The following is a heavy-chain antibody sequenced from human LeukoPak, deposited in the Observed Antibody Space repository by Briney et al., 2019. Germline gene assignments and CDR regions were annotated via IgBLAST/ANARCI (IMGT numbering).Heavy chain of an antibody. D-gene: IGHD3-22*01. CDR3: ARAQSAILSYYFDL. J-gene: IGHJ5*02. CDR2: TWSDGSDK. CDR1: GFTFSAYI. V-gene: IGHV3-33*01. Sequence: PGRSLRLSRAASGFTFSAYIIQWVRQAPGKGLEWVALTWSDGSDKFYADSVKGRFVISRDNSKNTLYLQMNSLRAEDSAVYFCARAQSAILSYYFDLWGQGTLVTVSS.